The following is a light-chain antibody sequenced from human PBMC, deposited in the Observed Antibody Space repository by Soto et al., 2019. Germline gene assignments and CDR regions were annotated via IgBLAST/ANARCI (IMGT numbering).Light chain of an antibody. CDR1: SSDVGGYNY. J-gene: IGLJ1*01. V-gene: IGLV2-14*01. CDR3: SSYTSSSTLEV. Sequence: LTQPASVSGSPGQSITISCIGTSSDVGGYNYVSWYQQHPGKAPKLMIYDVSNRPSGVSNRFSGSKSGNTASLTISGLQAEDEADYYCSSYTSSSTLEVFGTGTKVTVL. CDR2: DVS.